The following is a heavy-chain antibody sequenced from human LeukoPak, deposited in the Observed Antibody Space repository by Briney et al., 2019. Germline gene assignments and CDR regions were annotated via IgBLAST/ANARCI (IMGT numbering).Heavy chain of an antibody. Sequence: SVKVSCKASGGTFSSYAISWVRQTPGQGLEWMGGIIPIFGTANYAQKFQGRVTITTDESTSTAYMELSSLRSEDTAVYYCARRDIVVVPAARRVDYYYMDVWGKGTTVTVSS. D-gene: IGHD2-2*01. CDR2: IIPIFGTA. CDR1: GGTFSSYA. CDR3: ARRDIVVVPAARRVDYYYMDV. V-gene: IGHV1-69*05. J-gene: IGHJ6*03.